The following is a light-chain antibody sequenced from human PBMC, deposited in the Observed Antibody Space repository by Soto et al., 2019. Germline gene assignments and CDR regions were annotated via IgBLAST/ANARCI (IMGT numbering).Light chain of an antibody. J-gene: IGKJ4*01. CDR1: QSITTY. CDR3: QQSYSILPLP. Sequence: DIQMTQSPSSLSAAVGDRVTITCRAGQSITTYLNWYQQKPGKVPKLLIHAASSLQSGVPSRFTGTGSGTDFTLTISSLQPEAFATYYCQQSYSILPLPFGGGTKVAIK. CDR2: AAS. V-gene: IGKV1-39*01.